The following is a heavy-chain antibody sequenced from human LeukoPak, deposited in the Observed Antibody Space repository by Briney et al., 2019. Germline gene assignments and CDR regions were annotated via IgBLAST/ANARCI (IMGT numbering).Heavy chain of an antibody. CDR1: GGSISSYY. CDR2: IYYSGST. V-gene: IGHV4-59*01. J-gene: IGHJ4*02. Sequence: SETLSLTCTVSGGSISSYYWSWIRQPPGKGLEWIRYIYYSGSTNYNPSLKSRVTISVDTSKNQFSLKLSSVTAADTAVYYCARDNGKTSSGYSYWGQGTLVTVSS. CDR3: ARDNGKTSSGYSY. D-gene: IGHD3-22*01.